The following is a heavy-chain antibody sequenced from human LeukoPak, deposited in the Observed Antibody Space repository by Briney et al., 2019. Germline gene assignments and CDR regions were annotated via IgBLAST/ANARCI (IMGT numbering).Heavy chain of an antibody. V-gene: IGHV3-53*01. CDR3: AREIIQLPGYFDY. CDR1: GFTFSGYA. D-gene: IGHD5-18*01. CDR2: IYSGGST. Sequence: GASLRLSCAASGFTFSGYAMSWVRQAPGKGLEWVSVIYSGGSTYYADSVKGRFTISRDNSKNTLYLQMNSLRAEDTAVYYCAREIIQLPGYFDYWGQGTLVTVSS. J-gene: IGHJ4*02.